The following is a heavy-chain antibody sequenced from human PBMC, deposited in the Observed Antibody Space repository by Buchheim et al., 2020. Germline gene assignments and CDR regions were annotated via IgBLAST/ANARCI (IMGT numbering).Heavy chain of an antibody. CDR2: IFYSGST. CDR3: ARHRALGYCSSLNCYSFDP. CDR1: GGSMSRYY. V-gene: IGHV4-59*08. Sequence: QVQLQESGPGLVKPSETLSLTCTVSGGSMSRYYWSWMRQSPGKGLEWIGYIFYSGSTNYNPAPKSRVTISVDMSNNQLSLKLNSVTAADTAVYYCARHRALGYCSSLNCYSFDPWGQGIL. D-gene: IGHD2-2*01. J-gene: IGHJ5*01.